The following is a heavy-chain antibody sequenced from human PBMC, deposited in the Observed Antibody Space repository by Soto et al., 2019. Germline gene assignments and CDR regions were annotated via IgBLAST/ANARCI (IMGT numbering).Heavy chain of an antibody. Sequence: PGGSLRLSCAASGFTFSSYAMHWVRQAPGKGLEWVSGIGSSGSNTYYADSVKGRFTISRDNSKNTLFLQMNSLRAEDTAEYYCARVVRYFDTPYGMDVWGQGTTVTVS. CDR2: IGSSGSNT. J-gene: IGHJ6*02. CDR3: ARVVRYFDTPYGMDV. CDR1: GFTFSSYA. V-gene: IGHV3-23*01. D-gene: IGHD3-9*01.